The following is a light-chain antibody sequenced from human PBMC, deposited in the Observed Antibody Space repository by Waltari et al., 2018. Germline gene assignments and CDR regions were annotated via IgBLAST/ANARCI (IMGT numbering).Light chain of an antibody. Sequence: QSALTQPASVSGSPAQSITIPCTGTSSDVGGYNYVSWYQQHPGKAPKLMIYQVNNRPSGVSNRFSGSKSGNTASLTISGLQAEDEADYYCSSYTTSSTRGVIFGGGTKLTVL. CDR3: SSYTTSSTRGVI. CDR1: SSDVGGYNY. CDR2: QVN. V-gene: IGLV2-14*01. J-gene: IGLJ2*01.